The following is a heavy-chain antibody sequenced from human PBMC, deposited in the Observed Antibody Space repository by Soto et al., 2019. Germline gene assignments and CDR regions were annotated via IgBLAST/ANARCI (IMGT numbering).Heavy chain of an antibody. Sequence: SETLSLTCAVYGGSFSGYYWSWIRQPPGKGLEWIGEINHSGSTNYNPSLKSRVTISVDTSKNQFSLKLSSVTAADTAVYYCARGSTAAGDGMDVWGQGTAVTVSS. J-gene: IGHJ6*02. CDR1: GGSFSGYY. V-gene: IGHV4-34*01. CDR2: INHSGST. D-gene: IGHD6-13*01. CDR3: ARGSTAAGDGMDV.